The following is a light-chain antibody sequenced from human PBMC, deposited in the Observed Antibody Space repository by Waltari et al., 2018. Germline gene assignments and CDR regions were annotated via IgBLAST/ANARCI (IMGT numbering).Light chain of an antibody. CDR1: QSISSN. CDR3: QQYNDWLTWT. J-gene: IGKJ1*01. Sequence: EIVMTQSPATLSVSPGARATLSCRASQSISSNLAWYQQKPGQAPRLLIYDASTRATGIPARFSGSGSGTEFTLTISSLQSEDFAVYYCQQYNDWLTWTFGQGAKVEIK. V-gene: IGKV3-15*01. CDR2: DAS.